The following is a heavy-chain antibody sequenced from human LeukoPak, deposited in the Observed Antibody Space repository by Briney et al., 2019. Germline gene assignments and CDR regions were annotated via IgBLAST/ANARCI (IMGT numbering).Heavy chain of an antibody. CDR1: GYTFTSYG. J-gene: IGHJ4*02. CDR3: ARTKWRDYDILTGYSLSLFY. CDR2: ISAYNGNT. Sequence: GASVKVSCKASGYTFTSYGISWVRQAPGQGLEWMGWISAYNGNTNYAQKLQGRVTMTTDTSTSTAYMELRSLRSDDTAVYYCARTKWRDYDILTGYSLSLFYWGQGTLVTVSS. D-gene: IGHD3-9*01. V-gene: IGHV1-18*01.